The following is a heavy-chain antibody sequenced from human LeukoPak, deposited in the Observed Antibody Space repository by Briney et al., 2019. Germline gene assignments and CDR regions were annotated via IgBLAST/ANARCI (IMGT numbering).Heavy chain of an antibody. CDR2: MNPNSGNT. CDR1: GYTFTTYD. Sequence: GASVKVSCKASGYTFTTYDINWVRQATGQGLEWMGWMNPNSGNTGYAQKFQGRVTMTRDTSISTAYMELSSLRSEDTAVYYCARGDLGYCSSTSCYVVDYWGQGTLVTVSS. V-gene: IGHV1-8*01. J-gene: IGHJ4*02. CDR3: ARGDLGYCSSTSCYVVDY. D-gene: IGHD2-2*01.